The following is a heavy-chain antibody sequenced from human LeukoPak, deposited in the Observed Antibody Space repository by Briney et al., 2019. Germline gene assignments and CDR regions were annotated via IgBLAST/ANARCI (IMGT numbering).Heavy chain of an antibody. V-gene: IGHV3-7*04. CDR3: ARARLAVSGNYFEN. CDR2: IKEDGSEK. D-gene: IGHD6-19*01. J-gene: IGHJ4*02. Sequence: GGSLRLSCAASGFTFSSYGMSWVRQAPGKGLEWVANIKEDGSEKYYVDSVKGRFTISRDNAKNSLYLQMNSLRVEDTAVYHCARARLAVSGNYFENWGQGTLVTVSS. CDR1: GFTFSSYG.